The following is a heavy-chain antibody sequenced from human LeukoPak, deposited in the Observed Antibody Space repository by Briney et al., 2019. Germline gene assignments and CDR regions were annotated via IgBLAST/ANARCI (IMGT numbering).Heavy chain of an antibody. CDR2: INAGNGNT. CDR1: GYTFTTYT. V-gene: IGHV1-3*01. Sequence: EASVKVSCKASGYTFTTYTLNWVRQAPGQRLEWMGWINAGNGNTKYSQKFQGRVTITRDTSASTAYMELSSLRSEDTAVYYCARSSSWYQTDWYFDLWGRGTLVTVSS. J-gene: IGHJ2*01. CDR3: ARSSSWYQTDWYFDL. D-gene: IGHD6-13*01.